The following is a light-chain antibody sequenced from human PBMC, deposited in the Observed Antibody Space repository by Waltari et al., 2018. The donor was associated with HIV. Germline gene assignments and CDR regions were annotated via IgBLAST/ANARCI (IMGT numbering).Light chain of an antibody. CDR3: CSYAGSHTFVV. Sequence: QSALPQPASVSGSPGQSVTISCAGSNSDVGSYDLFSWYQHHPGKAPKRLIYEVTKRPSGVSNRFSGSKSGNTASLTISGLQAEDEADYYCCSYAGSHTFVVFGGGTKLTVL. CDR2: EVT. J-gene: IGLJ2*01. V-gene: IGLV2-23*02. CDR1: NSDVGSYDL.